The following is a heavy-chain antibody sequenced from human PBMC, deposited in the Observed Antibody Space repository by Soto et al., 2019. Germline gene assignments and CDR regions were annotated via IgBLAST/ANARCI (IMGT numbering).Heavy chain of an antibody. D-gene: IGHD3-22*01. V-gene: IGHV3-11*06. CDR1: GFNFSDYY. CDR2: VSTSGRDT. Sequence: GGSLRLSCAASGFNFSDYYMTWIRQAPGKGLEWISYVSTSGRDTEYADSVKGRFLISRDNAKRSLYLQMNSLRVEDTAVYYCARWLEVLTTSDSWGQGTLVTVSS. J-gene: IGHJ4*02. CDR3: ARWLEVLTTSDS.